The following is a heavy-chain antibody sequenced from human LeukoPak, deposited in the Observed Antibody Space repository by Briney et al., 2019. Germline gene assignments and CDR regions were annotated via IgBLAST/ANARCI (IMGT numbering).Heavy chain of an antibody. V-gene: IGHV3-53*01. D-gene: IGHD1-14*01. CDR2: IYSGGYT. J-gene: IGHJ4*02. CDR3: AGTVSSITSGY. Sequence: PGGSLRLSCAASDFTVSSNYMSWVRQAPGKGLEWVSVIYSGGYTYYADSVKGRFTISIDNSKNPLYLQMDSLRAEDTAVYYCAGTVSSITSGYWGQGTLVTVSS. CDR1: DFTVSSNY.